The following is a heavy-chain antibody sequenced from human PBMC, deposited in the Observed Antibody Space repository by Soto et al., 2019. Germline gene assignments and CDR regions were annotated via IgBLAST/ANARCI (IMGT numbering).Heavy chain of an antibody. D-gene: IGHD3-3*01. CDR1: GGSISSNTDY. J-gene: IGHJ5*02. V-gene: IGHV4-39*01. CDR2: IYYNGFT. CDR3: ARKGDFWSGPGEFDP. Sequence: SETQSLTCTVSGGSISSNTDYWGWIRQPPGKGLEWIGSIYYNGFTYYNPSLKSRVTMSVDTSKNQFSLRLSSMTASDTALYYCARKGDFWSGPGEFDPWGQGTLVTVSS.